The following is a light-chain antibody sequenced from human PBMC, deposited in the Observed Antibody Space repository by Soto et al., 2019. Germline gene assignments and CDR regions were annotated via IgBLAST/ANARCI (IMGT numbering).Light chain of an antibody. Sequence: DIQMTQSPSTLSASVGDRVTITCRASQSISSWLAWYQQKPGRAPKLLIYKASGLESGVPSRFSGSGSGTEFTLTSSSLQPDDFATYSCQQYKTYPWTFGQGTKVEI. CDR1: QSISSW. J-gene: IGKJ1*01. V-gene: IGKV1-5*03. CDR2: KAS. CDR3: QQYKTYPWT.